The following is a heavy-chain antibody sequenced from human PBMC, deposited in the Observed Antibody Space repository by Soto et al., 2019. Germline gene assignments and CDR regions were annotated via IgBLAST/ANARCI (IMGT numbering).Heavy chain of an antibody. CDR3: ARCKLVVRWSPAAFDI. Sequence: EVQLVESGGGVVRPGGSLRLSCAASGFTFDDYGMSWVRQAPGKGLEWVSGINWNGGSTGYGDSVKGRFTISRDNAKNSLYLHMNSLRAEDTALYYCARCKLVVRWSPAAFDIWGQGTMVTVSS. D-gene: IGHD3-10*02. CDR2: INWNGGST. CDR1: GFTFDDYG. J-gene: IGHJ3*02. V-gene: IGHV3-20*04.